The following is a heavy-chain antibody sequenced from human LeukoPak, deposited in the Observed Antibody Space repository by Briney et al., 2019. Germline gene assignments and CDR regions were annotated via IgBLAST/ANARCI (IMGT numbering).Heavy chain of an antibody. Sequence: SETLSLTCTVSGGSISSYYWTRIREPAGKGLEWIGRIHPSGTTNHNPSLKSRVIMSLDMSNNQFSLKVRSVTAADTAVYYCARETEVPGGRSWDFWGQGTLVTVSS. D-gene: IGHD6-19*01. CDR1: GGSISSYY. J-gene: IGHJ4*02. CDR3: ARETEVPGGRSWDF. CDR2: IHPSGTT. V-gene: IGHV4-4*07.